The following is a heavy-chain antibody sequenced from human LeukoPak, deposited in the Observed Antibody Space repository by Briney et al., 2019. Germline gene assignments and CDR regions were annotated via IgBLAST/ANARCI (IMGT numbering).Heavy chain of an antibody. J-gene: IGHJ6*03. D-gene: IGHD6-13*01. CDR2: IYYSGST. V-gene: IGHV4-59*01. CDR1: GGSISSYY. Sequence: PSETLSLTCTVSGGSISSYYWSWIRQPPGKGLEWIGYIYYSGSTNYNPSLKSRVTISVDTSKNQFSLKLSSVTAADTAVYYCARSYSSSWYITQCYYYMDVWGKGTTVTVSS. CDR3: ARSYSSSWYITQCYYYMDV.